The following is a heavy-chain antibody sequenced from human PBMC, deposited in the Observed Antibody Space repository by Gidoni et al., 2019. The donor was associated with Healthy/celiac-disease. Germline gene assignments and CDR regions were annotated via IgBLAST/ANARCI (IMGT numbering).Heavy chain of an antibody. CDR3: ARLSGSYFRSADY. V-gene: IGHV4-34*01. CDR2: INHSGST. CDR1: GGSFSGYY. Sequence: QVQLQQRGAGLLKPSETLSLTCAVYGGSFSGYYWSWIRQPPGKGMEWIGEINHSGSTNYNPSLKSRVTISVDTSKNQFSLKLSSVTAADTAVYYCARLSGSYFRSADYWGQGTLVTVSS. J-gene: IGHJ4*02. D-gene: IGHD1-26*01.